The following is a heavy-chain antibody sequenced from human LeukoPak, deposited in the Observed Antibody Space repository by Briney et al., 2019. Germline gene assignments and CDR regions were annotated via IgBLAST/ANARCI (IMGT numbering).Heavy chain of an antibody. CDR3: ARASNPDYYYYDMDV. CDR1: GFTFDDYG. Sequence: GGSLRLSCAASGFTFDDYGVSWVRQAPGKGLEWVSGINWNGGSTTYADSVKGRFTISRDNAKNSHYLQMNSLRAEDTALYYCARASNPDYYYYDMDVWGQGTTVTVSS. V-gene: IGHV3-20*04. CDR2: INWNGGST. D-gene: IGHD1-14*01. J-gene: IGHJ6*02.